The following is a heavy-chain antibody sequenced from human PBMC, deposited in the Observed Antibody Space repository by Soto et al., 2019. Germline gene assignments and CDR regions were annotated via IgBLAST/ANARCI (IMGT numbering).Heavy chain of an antibody. Sequence: QVQLQESGPGLVEPSQTLSLTCSVSGGFISRGGYYWSRIRQFPGKGLEWIGYVHYRRNTYYNPSLKSRGTISVDMSKKQLSVNLTSVTAADTAGYYCARCRDAFGFDSWGQGTLVTVPS. CDR2: VHYRRNT. CDR1: GGFISRGGYY. D-gene: IGHD2-2*01. CDR3: ARCRDAFGFDS. V-gene: IGHV4-31*03. J-gene: IGHJ4*02.